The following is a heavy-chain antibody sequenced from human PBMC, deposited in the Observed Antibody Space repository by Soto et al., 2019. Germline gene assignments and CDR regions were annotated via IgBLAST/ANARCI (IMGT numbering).Heavy chain of an antibody. CDR3: ARRGQMSAGYYDSSGYLDY. CDR2: IYPGDSDT. CDR1: GHSFTSYW. Sequence: PGESLKISCKGSGHSFTSYWIGWVRQMPGKGLEWMGIIYPGDSDTRYSPSFQGQVTISADKSISTAYLQWSSLKASDTAMYYCARRGQMSAGYYDSSGYLDYWGQGTLVTVSS. V-gene: IGHV5-51*01. D-gene: IGHD3-22*01. J-gene: IGHJ4*02.